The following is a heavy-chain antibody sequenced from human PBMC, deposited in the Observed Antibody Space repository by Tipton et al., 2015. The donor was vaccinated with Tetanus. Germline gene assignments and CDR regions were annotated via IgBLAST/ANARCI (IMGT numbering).Heavy chain of an antibody. D-gene: IGHD5-24*01. J-gene: IGHJ4*02. V-gene: IGHV1-18*01. Sequence: QLVQSGAEVKKPGESLKISCKGSGYTFTSYGFSWVRQAPGQGLEWMGWISPYSGHTDYAQSLQGRVSMTTDTSTNTAYLELRSLRSDDTAVYYCAREVYREIDYWGQGTLVTVSS. CDR1: GYTFTSYG. CDR2: ISPYSGHT. CDR3: AREVYREIDY.